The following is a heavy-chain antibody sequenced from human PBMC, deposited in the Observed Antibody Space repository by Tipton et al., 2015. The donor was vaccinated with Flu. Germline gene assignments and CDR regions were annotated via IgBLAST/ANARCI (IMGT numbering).Heavy chain of an antibody. J-gene: IGHJ3*01. CDR2: INSDVSAT. D-gene: IGHD6-25*01. CDR3: TRESATSRSAFDF. CDR1: GFTFSHYW. V-gene: IGHV3-74*01. Sequence: SLRLSCEASGFTFSHYWMHWVRQGPGKGLVWISRINSDVSATNYADSVKGRLTISRDNAKNTLSLQINSLRVEDTAVYFCTRESATSRSAFDFWGQGTVVTVSS.